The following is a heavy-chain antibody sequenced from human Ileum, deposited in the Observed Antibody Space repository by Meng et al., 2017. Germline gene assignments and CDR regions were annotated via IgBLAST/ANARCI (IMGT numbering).Heavy chain of an antibody. J-gene: IGHJ6*02. Sequence: GESLKISCKGSGYSFTSYWIGWVRQMPGKGLEWMGIIYPGDSDTRYSPSVQGQVTISADKSISTAYLQWSSLKASDTAMYYCARQWGYPIYGMDVWGQGTTVTVSS. D-gene: IGHD5-12*01. CDR2: IYPGDSDT. V-gene: IGHV5-51*01. CDR1: GYSFTSYW. CDR3: ARQWGYPIYGMDV.